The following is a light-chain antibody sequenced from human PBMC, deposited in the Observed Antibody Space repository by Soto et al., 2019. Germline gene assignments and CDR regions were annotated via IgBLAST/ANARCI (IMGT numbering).Light chain of an antibody. CDR2: DAS. J-gene: IGKJ5*01. V-gene: IGKV1-5*01. Sequence: DVHRTQSPSTLSASVGDRVTITCRASESIATWLAWYQQKPGQAPKLLIYDASRLESGVPSRFSGSGSGTGFTFTISSLQPEDFATYYCQQYESLPLTFGQGTRLEIK. CDR1: ESIATW. CDR3: QQYESLPLT.